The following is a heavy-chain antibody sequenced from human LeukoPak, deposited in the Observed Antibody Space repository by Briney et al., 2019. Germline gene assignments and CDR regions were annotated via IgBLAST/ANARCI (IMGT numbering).Heavy chain of an antibody. CDR2: ISGSGSST. Sequence: GGSLRLSCAATGFIFSNYAMNWVRQAPGKGLEWVSAISGSGSSTYYADSVKGRFTISRDNSKNTLYLQMNSLRAEDTAVYYCAAVDVDTAFPWGQGTLVTVSS. CDR1: GFIFSNYA. J-gene: IGHJ5*02. CDR3: AAVDVDTAFP. V-gene: IGHV3-23*01. D-gene: IGHD5-18*01.